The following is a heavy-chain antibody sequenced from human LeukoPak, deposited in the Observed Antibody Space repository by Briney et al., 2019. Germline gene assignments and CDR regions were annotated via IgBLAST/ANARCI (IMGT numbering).Heavy chain of an antibody. V-gene: IGHV3-53*01. Sequence: GGSLSLSCAASGFIVSSNYMSWVRQAPGGGLGRVSVIYGGGSTYYADSVKGRFSISRDNSKNTLYLQMNSLRAEDTAVYYCARSRDAARPGFDPWGQGTLVTVSS. D-gene: IGHD6-6*01. CDR3: ARSRDAARPGFDP. CDR2: IYGGGST. J-gene: IGHJ5*02. CDR1: GFIVSSNY.